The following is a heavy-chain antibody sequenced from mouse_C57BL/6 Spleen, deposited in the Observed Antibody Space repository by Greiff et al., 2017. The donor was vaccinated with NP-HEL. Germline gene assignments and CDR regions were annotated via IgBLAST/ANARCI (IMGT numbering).Heavy chain of an antibody. CDR1: GYTFTSYW. CDR3: ARGPLYYGNYGFAY. CDR2: IYPGSGST. J-gene: IGHJ3*01. Sequence: QVQLQQPGAELVKPGASVKMSCKASGYTFTSYWITWVKQRPGQGLEWIGDIYPGSGSTNYHEKFKSKATLTVDTSSSTAYMQLSSLTSEDSAVYYCARGPLYYGNYGFAYWGQGTLVTVSA. V-gene: IGHV1-55*01. D-gene: IGHD2-1*01.